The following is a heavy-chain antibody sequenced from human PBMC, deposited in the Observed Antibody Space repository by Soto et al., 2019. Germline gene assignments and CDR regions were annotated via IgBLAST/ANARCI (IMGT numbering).Heavy chain of an antibody. CDR3: AHRPRGYSYHFDY. Sequence: QITLKESGPTLVKPTQTLTLTCTFSGFSLTTRGVGVGWIRQPPGKALEWLALIYWDDDEGYSPSLKSRLTITXDXPKNQVVLTMINMDPVDTATYYCAHRPRGYSYHFDYWGQGTLVTVSS. D-gene: IGHD5-18*01. V-gene: IGHV2-5*02. CDR2: IYWDDDE. CDR1: GFSLTTRGVG. J-gene: IGHJ4*02.